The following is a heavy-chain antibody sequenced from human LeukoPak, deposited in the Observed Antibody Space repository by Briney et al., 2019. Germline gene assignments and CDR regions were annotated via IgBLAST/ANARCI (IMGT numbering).Heavy chain of an antibody. Sequence: ASVKVSCKASGYTFTSYGISWVRQAPGQGLEWMGWISAHNGNTNYAQKLQGRVTMTTDTSTSTAYMELRSLRSDDTAVYYCARDVPYYYGSGSYFYGMDVWGQGTTVTVSS. CDR2: ISAHNGNT. CDR3: ARDVPYYYGSGSYFYGMDV. D-gene: IGHD3-10*01. J-gene: IGHJ6*02. V-gene: IGHV1-18*01. CDR1: GYTFTSYG.